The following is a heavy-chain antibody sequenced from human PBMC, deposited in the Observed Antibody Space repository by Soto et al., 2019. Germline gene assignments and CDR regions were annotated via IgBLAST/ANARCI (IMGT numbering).Heavy chain of an antibody. CDR3: SRLYYGSASPQTYYYYGMDV. CDR1: GGSISSSSYY. J-gene: IGHJ6*01. D-gene: IGHD3-10*01. Sequence: QLQLQESGPGLVKPSETLSLTCTVSGGSISSSSYYWGWIRQPPGKGLEWIGSIYYSGSTYYNPSLKGRVTISVYTSKHQFSLQLSSVTAADTAVYYCSRLYYGSASPQTYYYYGMDVWGQGTTVSVS. CDR2: IYYSGST. V-gene: IGHV4-39*01.